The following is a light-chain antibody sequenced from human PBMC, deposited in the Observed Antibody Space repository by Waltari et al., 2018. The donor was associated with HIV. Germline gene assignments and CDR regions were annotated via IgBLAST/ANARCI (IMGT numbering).Light chain of an antibody. CDR2: AAS. V-gene: IGKV1-39*01. Sequence: DIQMTQSPSSLSASVGDRVTIICRASQSIGNYFNWYHQKSGTAPELLIYAASSLQSGVPSRFSGSGSATDFTLTITSLQPEDFATYYCQQSSSSPPTFSQGTKVEI. CDR3: QQSSSSPPT. J-gene: IGKJ2*01. CDR1: QSIGNY.